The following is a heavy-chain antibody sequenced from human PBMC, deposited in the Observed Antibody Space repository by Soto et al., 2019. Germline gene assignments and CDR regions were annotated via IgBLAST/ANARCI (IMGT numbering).Heavy chain of an antibody. J-gene: IGHJ5*02. CDR3: ARGSNMVRGYNWFYL. Sequence: QVQLVQYGAEVKKPGSSVMVSCTAAGCTFSSYTISWVRQAPGQGLEWMGRIIPILGIANYAQKFQGRVTMTTDKSTSTAYMELSSLRAEDTAVKYCARGSNMVRGYNWFYLSGQVTLVTDSS. CDR2: IIPILGIA. V-gene: IGHV1-69*02. D-gene: IGHD3-10*01. CDR1: GCTFSSYT.